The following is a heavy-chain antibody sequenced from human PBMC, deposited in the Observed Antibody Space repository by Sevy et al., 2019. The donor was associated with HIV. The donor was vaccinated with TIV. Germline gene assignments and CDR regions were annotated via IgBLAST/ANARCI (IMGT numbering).Heavy chain of an antibody. Sequence: GGSLRLSCAASGFIFSDYEMNRVRQRPGKGLEWVSYISSSCYVIYYADSVKGRFTVSRDNAKNSLYLQLNSLTAEDTGFYFCARDPRIGGYYPSWFDPWGQGTLVTVSS. CDR2: ISSSCYVI. CDR1: GFIFSDYE. J-gene: IGHJ5*02. D-gene: IGHD3-3*01. V-gene: IGHV3-48*03. CDR3: ARDPRIGGYYPSWFDP.